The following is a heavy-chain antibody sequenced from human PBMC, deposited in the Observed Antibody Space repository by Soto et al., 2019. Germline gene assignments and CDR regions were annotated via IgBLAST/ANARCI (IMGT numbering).Heavy chain of an antibody. J-gene: IGHJ1*01. CDR1: GFTFSSYA. V-gene: IGHV3-23*01. CDR3: AKVGPNCSSTSCSSEYFQH. Sequence: GGSLRLSCAASGFTFSSYAMSWVRQAPGKGLEWVSAISGSGGSTYYADSVKGRFTISRDNSKNTLYLQMNSLRAEDTAVYYCAKVGPNCSSTSCSSEYFQHWGQGTLVTVSS. CDR2: ISGSGGST. D-gene: IGHD2-2*01.